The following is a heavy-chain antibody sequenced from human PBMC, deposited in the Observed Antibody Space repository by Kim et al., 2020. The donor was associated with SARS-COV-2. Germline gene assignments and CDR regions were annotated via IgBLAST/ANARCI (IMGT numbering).Heavy chain of an antibody. J-gene: IGHJ3*01. D-gene: IGHD3-10*01. Sequence: GGSLRLSCAASGFTFGDFAMCWVRQGPGKGLEWLSYIRGGGAVTHYAASVKGRCTISRDNFRNSLYLQLDRLTADDTAPYYCAKCHSGWGNAAFSVWGPGTLVTFSS. CDR1: GFTFGDFA. CDR3: AKCHSGWGNAAFSV. CDR2: IRGGGAVT. V-gene: IGHV3-23*01.